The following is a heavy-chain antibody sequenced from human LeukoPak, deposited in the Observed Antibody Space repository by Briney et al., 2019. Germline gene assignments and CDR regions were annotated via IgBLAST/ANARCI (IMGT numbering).Heavy chain of an antibody. CDR1: GFRLTEVW. CDR2: NTWKSDGETR. V-gene: IGHV3-15*01. D-gene: IGHD5-18*01. Sequence: GGSVRLFCGGCGFRLTEVWMNGVREVRGKGVEWVGSNTWKSDGETRDYAEPVKGRFTISRDDSDNVLYLQMNSLRTEDTAVYYCTRGEYQQPWGYWFGPWGQGTLVIVSS. J-gene: IGHJ5*02. CDR3: TRGEYQQPWGYWFGP.